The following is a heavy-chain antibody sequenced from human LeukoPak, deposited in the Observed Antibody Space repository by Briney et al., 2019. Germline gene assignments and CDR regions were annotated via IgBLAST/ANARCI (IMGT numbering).Heavy chain of an antibody. J-gene: IGHJ4*02. V-gene: IGHV3-30*04. CDR2: ISYDGSNK. D-gene: IGHD2-21*01. CDR3: AKRGEGTAYYFDY. CDR1: GFTFSSYA. Sequence: GRSLRLSCAASGFTFSSYAMHWVRQAPGKGLEWVAVISYDGSNKYYADSVKGRFTISRDNSENTLYLQMNSLRAEDTAVYYCAKRGEGTAYYFDYWGQGTLVTVSS.